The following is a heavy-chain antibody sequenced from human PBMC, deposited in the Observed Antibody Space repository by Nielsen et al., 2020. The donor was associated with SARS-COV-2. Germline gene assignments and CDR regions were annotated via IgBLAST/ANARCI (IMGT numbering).Heavy chain of an antibody. V-gene: IGHV1-3*01. CDR2: IQVGSGNT. J-gene: IGHJ5*02. Sequence: ASVKVSCKTSGYIFTAYAIHWVRQAPGQSLEWMGWIQVGSGNTKYSPKFQGRVTFTSDTSATTALMELSSLKSEDTAVYFCVIVTAALAFDPWGQGSLVTVSS. CDR1: GYIFTAYA. D-gene: IGHD3-16*02. CDR3: VIVTAALAFDP.